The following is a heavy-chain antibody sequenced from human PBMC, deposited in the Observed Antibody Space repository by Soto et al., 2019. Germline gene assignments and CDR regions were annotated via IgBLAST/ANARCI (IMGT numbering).Heavy chain of an antibody. CDR3: ARQRGVGAPYYYYGMDV. CDR2: ISYSGIS. J-gene: IGHJ6*02. D-gene: IGHD1-26*01. V-gene: IGHV4-59*08. CDR1: GGSISSYY. Sequence: KPSETLSLTCTVSGGSISSYYWSWIRQPPGKGLEWIGYISYSGISNYNPSLKSRVTISVDTSKNQFSLKLNSVTAADTAVYYCARQRGVGAPYYYYGMDVWGQGTTVTVSS.